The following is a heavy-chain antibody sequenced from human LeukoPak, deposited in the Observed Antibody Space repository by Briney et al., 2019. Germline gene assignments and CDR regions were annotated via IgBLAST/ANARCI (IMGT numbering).Heavy chain of an antibody. CDR1: GFTFSSYA. CDR3: ARGMITFGGVIVIRPAPFDY. Sequence: GGSLRLSCAASGFTFSSYAMNWVRQAPGKGLEWVSYISSSSSTIYYADSVKGRFTISRDNAKNSLYLQMNSLRAEDTAVYYCARGMITFGGVIVIRPAPFDYWGQGTLVTVSS. V-gene: IGHV3-48*01. J-gene: IGHJ4*02. CDR2: ISSSSSTI. D-gene: IGHD3-16*02.